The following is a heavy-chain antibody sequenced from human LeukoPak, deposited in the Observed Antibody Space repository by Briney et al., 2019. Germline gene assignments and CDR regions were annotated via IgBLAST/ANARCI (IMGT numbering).Heavy chain of an antibody. CDR1: GGSFSGYY. V-gene: IGHV4-34*01. CDR2: INHSGST. Sequence: SSETLSLTCAVYGGSFSGYYWSWICQPPGKGLEWIGEINHSGSTNYNPSLKSRVTISVDTSKNQFSLKLSSVTAADTAVYYCARKSWYFDLWGRGTLVAVSS. J-gene: IGHJ2*01. CDR3: ARKSWYFDL.